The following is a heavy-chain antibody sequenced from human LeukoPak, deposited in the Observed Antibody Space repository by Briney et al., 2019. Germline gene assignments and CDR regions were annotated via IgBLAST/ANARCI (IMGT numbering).Heavy chain of an antibody. V-gene: IGHV3-48*02. D-gene: IGHD4-23*01. CDR3: ARVAAGYSVNYFDY. CDR1: GFTFSSYN. CDR2: INSGSSTI. J-gene: IGHJ4*02. Sequence: GGSLRLSCAASGFTFSSYNMIWVRQPPGKGLEWISYINSGSSTIYYADSVEGRFTISGDSAKNSLYLQMNSLRDEDTAVYYCARVAAGYSVNYFDYWGQGTLVTVSS.